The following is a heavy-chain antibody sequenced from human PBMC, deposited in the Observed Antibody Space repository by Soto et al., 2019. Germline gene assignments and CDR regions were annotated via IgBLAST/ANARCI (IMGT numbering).Heavy chain of an antibody. CDR3: ARVSKDASGYHYGAFDI. J-gene: IGHJ3*02. Sequence: PSETLSLTCTISGGSIGIYYWTWIRQPPGKGLEWIGYIHNSGSSNYNPSLKSRVTISVDTSKTQFSLNLSSVTTADTAVYYCARVSKDASGYHYGAFDIWGQGTMVTVSS. D-gene: IGHD3-22*01. CDR2: IHNSGSS. V-gene: IGHV4-59*01. CDR1: GGSIGIYY.